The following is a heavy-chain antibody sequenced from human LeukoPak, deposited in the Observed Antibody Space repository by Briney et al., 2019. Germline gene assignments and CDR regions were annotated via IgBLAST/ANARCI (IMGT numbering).Heavy chain of an antibody. Sequence: SETLSLTCSVSGGSISSSSYYWGWIRQPPGKGLEWIGNIYYSGSTYYNPSLKSRVTISVDTSKNQFSLKLNSVTAADTAVYYCACITMVRGVPYYFDYWGQGTLVTVSS. D-gene: IGHD3-10*01. CDR3: ACITMVRGVPYYFDY. V-gene: IGHV4-39*01. CDR1: GGSISSSSYY. J-gene: IGHJ4*02. CDR2: IYYSGST.